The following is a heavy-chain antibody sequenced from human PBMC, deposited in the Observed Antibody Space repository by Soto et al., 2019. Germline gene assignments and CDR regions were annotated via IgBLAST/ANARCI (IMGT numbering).Heavy chain of an antibody. CDR2: INPGSGVT. V-gene: IGHV1-2*02. D-gene: IGHD1-1*01. CDR1: GYSFTKYH. Sequence: ASVKVSCKASGYSFTKYHMHWVRQAPGQGLEWMGWINPGSGVTNQAQRFQGRVTMTRDTSITTTYMELNSLTSDDTAVYYCARVAGHKNARFDTWGQGALVTVSS. CDR3: ARVAGHKNARFDT. J-gene: IGHJ4*02.